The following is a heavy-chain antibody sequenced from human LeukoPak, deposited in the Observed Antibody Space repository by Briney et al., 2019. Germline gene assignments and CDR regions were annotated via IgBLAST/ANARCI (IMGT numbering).Heavy chain of an antibody. D-gene: IGHD6-19*01. CDR1: GFTFSSYS. Sequence: GGSLRLSCAASGFTFSSYSMNWVRQAPGKGLEWVSSISSSSSYIYYADSVKGRFTISRDNAKNSLFLQMNSLRAEDTAVYYCARDKVRSSGWDYYYYYMDVWGKGTTVTVSS. CDR3: ARDKVRSSGWDYYYYYMDV. CDR2: ISSSSSYI. V-gene: IGHV3-21*01. J-gene: IGHJ6*03.